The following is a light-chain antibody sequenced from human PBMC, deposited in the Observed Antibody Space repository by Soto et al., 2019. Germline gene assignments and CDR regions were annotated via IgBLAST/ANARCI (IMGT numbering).Light chain of an antibody. J-gene: IGLJ1*01. V-gene: IGLV1-47*02. Sequence: QAVVTQPPSASGTPGQRVTISCSGSSSNIGSNYVCWYQHLPGTAPKLLIYSNNQRPSGVPDRFSGSKSGTSASLAISGLRSEDEADYYCATWDDSLSGHYVFGTGTKGHRP. CDR3: ATWDDSLSGHYV. CDR2: SNN. CDR1: SSNIGSNY.